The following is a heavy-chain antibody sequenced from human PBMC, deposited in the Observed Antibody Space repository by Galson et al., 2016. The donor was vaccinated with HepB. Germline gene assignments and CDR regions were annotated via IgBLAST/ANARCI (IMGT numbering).Heavy chain of an antibody. CDR2: FITVFGTT. Sequence: SVNVSCKASGGTFNSYIFTWVRQAPGQGLEWMGEFITVFGTTNYAQKFQGRITITADESTSTVFLDLRSLRSNDTAVYFCARDRGQHSAVWGQGTLVTVSS. J-gene: IGHJ4*02. CDR3: ARDRGQHSAV. V-gene: IGHV1-69*13. CDR1: GGTFNSYI.